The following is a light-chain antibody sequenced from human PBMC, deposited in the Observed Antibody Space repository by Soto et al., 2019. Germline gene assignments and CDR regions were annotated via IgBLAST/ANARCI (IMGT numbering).Light chain of an antibody. J-gene: IGKJ4*01. CDR1: QSVSSN. Sequence: EIVMTQSPATLSVSPGERATLSCRASQSVSSNLAWYQQKPGQAPRLLIYGASTRATGIPARFSGSGSGTDFTLTINRLEPEDFAVYHCQQYGDSPLTFGGGTKVDIK. CDR2: GAS. V-gene: IGKV3-15*01. CDR3: QQYGDSPLT.